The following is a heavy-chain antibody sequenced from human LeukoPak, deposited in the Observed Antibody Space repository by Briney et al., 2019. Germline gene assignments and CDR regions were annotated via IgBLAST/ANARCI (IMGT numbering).Heavy chain of an antibody. Sequence: SVKVSCKASGGTLSRYAISWVRQAPGQGLEWMGGIIASFGTANYAQKFQGRVTISADESTSTAYMELSSLRSEDTAVYYCARVVPPRYCSSTSCYWKGWFDPWGQGTLVTVSS. CDR2: IIASFGTA. CDR3: ARVVPPRYCSSTSCYWKGWFDP. D-gene: IGHD2-2*01. J-gene: IGHJ5*02. V-gene: IGHV1-69*13. CDR1: GGTLSRYA.